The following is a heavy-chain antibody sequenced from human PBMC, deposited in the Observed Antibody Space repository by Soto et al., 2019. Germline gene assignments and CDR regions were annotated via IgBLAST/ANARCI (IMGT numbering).Heavy chain of an antibody. J-gene: IGHJ4*02. CDR3: ARVGRYYDILTGYSWTIDY. CDR2: IYWDDDK. D-gene: IGHD3-9*01. CDR1: GFSLSTSGVG. Sequence: QITLKESGPTLVKPTQTLTLTCTFSGFSLSTSGVGVGWIRQPPGKALEWLALIYWDDDKRYSPSLKSRLTITKDTSKNQVVLTMTDMDPEDKATYYWARVGRYYDILTGYSWTIDYWGQGTLVTVSS. V-gene: IGHV2-5*02.